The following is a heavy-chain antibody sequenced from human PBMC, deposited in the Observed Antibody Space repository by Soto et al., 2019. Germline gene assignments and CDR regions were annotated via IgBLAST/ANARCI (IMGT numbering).Heavy chain of an antibody. Sequence: EVQLLESGGGLVQPGGSLRLSCVVSGFTFGSYAMSWVRQAPEKGPEWVAILGGNGFTTYYADSVKGRFTISGDKSKSTLFLQMTSLRADDTGVYYCAKALRPSLYFSSYMDAWGRGTSVTVSS. V-gene: IGHV3-23*01. CDR3: AKALRPSLYFSSYMDA. CDR2: LGGNGFTT. D-gene: IGHD2-2*01. J-gene: IGHJ6*03. CDR1: GFTFGSYA.